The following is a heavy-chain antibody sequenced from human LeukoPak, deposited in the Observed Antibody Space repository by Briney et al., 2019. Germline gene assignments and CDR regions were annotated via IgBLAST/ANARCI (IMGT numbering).Heavy chain of an antibody. CDR2: ISYDGSNK. CDR1: GFTFSSYA. V-gene: IGHV3-30-3*01. Sequence: PGGSLRLSCAASGFTFSSYAMHWVRQAPGKGLEWVAVISYDGSNKYYADSVQGRFTISRDDARESVFLQMDGLRVDDTAVYYCARTYDFGRGPPGDAFDNWGPGTWVIVSS. CDR3: ARTYDFGRGPPGDAFDN. J-gene: IGHJ3*02. D-gene: IGHD3-3*01.